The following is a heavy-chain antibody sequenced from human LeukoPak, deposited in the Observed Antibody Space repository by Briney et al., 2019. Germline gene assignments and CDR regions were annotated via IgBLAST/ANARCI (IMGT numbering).Heavy chain of an antibody. J-gene: IGHJ3*02. CDR1: GYTFTDYY. CDR2: INPRTGGT. CDR3: ALEFRSGDAFDI. D-gene: IGHD3-10*01. Sequence: ASVKVSCKASGYTFTDYYMRWVRQAPGLGLESMGWINPRTGGTHYEQKFQDRVSMTRDTSISTVYMHIYTLTSDDTAVYYCALEFRSGDAFDIWGQGTLVTVSS. V-gene: IGHV1-2*02.